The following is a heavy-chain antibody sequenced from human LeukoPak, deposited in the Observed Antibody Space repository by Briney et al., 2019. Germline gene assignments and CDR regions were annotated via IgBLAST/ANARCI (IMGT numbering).Heavy chain of an antibody. Sequence: SETLSLTCAVYGGSFSGYYWSWIRQPPGKGLEWIGEINHSGSTNYNPSLKSRVTISVDTSKNQFSLKLSSVTAADTAVYYCARDSFGWEGSYFDYWGQGTLVTVSS. CDR2: INHSGST. J-gene: IGHJ4*02. V-gene: IGHV4-34*01. CDR3: ARDSFGWEGSYFDY. CDR1: GGSFSGYY. D-gene: IGHD1-26*01.